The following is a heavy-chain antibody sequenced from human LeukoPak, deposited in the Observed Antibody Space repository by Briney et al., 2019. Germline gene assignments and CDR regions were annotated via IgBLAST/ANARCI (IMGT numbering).Heavy chain of an antibody. CDR3: ATSGLSRFGF. CDR2: FSGSGGST. CDR1: GFTFSNYA. J-gene: IGHJ4*02. D-gene: IGHD2/OR15-2a*01. V-gene: IGHV3-23*01. Sequence: GGSLRLSCAASGFTFSNYAMSWVRQAPGKGPEWVSAFSGSGGSTYYADSVKGRFTISRDNSKNTLYLQMNSLRAGDTAVYYCATSGLSRFGFWGQGTLVTVSS.